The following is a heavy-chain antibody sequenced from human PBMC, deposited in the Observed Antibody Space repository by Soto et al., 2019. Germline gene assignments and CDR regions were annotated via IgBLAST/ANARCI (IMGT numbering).Heavy chain of an antibody. CDR3: ARAGGDGGRCYTLVGLRYGMDV. V-gene: IGHV3-30-3*01. J-gene: IGHJ6*02. Sequence: QVQLVESGGGVVQPGRSLRLSCAASGFTFSSYVMHWVRQAPGKGLEWVAVISYDGNNKYYADSVKGRFTISRDNFKNKLYLQMNSLRAEDTAVYYCARAGGDGGRCYTLVGLRYGMDVWGQGTTVTVSS. D-gene: IGHD2-15*01. CDR2: ISYDGNNK. CDR1: GFTFSSYV.